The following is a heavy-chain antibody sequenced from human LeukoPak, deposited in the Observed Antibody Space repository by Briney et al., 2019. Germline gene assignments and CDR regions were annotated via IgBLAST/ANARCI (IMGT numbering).Heavy chain of an antibody. J-gene: IGHJ4*02. CDR2: IYPGDSDT. Sequence: GESLKISCKISGYKLTNNWIGWVRQMPGKGLEWMGTIYPGDSDTRYSPSFQGQVTISADKSISTVYLQWSSLKASDTAIYYCARSLDSSTSPGFDFWGQGTLVTVSS. D-gene: IGHD6-6*01. CDR3: ARSLDSSTSPGFDF. CDR1: GYKLTNNW. V-gene: IGHV5-51*01.